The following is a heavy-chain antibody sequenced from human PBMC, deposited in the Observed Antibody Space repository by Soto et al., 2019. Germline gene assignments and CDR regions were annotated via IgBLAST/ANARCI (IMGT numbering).Heavy chain of an antibody. CDR2: IYYSGST. Sequence: PSETLSLTCTVSGGSISSYYWSWIRQPPGKGLEWIGYIYYSGSTNYNPSLKSRVNISVDTSKNHFSLKLSSVTAADTAVYYCARVWGGAFDFWCQGTMVTVSS. J-gene: IGHJ3*01. CDR3: ARVWGGAFDF. CDR1: GGSISSYY. V-gene: IGHV4-59*01. D-gene: IGHD3-10*01.